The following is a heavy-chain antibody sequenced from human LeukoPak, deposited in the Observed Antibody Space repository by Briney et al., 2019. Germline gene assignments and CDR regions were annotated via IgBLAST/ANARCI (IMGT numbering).Heavy chain of an antibody. D-gene: IGHD3-22*01. V-gene: IGHV3-9*01. Sequence: HPGGSLRLSCAASGFTFDDYAMHWVRQAPGKGLEWVSGISWNSGSIGYADSVKGRFTISRENAKNSLYLQMNSLRAEDTAVYYCARAGVVYYYDSSGYYLGYWGQGTLVIVSS. CDR3: ARAGVVYYYDSSGYYLGY. CDR2: ISWNSGSI. J-gene: IGHJ4*02. CDR1: GFTFDDYA.